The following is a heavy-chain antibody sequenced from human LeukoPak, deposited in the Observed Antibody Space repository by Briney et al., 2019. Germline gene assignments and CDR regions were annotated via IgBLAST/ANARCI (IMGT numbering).Heavy chain of an antibody. V-gene: IGHV4-39*07. CDR3: AAAAAGTVVQFQH. J-gene: IGHJ1*01. Sequence: PSETLSLTCTVSGGSISSSSYYWGWIRQPPGKGLEWIGSIYYSGSTYYNPSLKSRVTISVDTSKNQFSLKLSSVTAADTAVYYCAAAAAGTVVQFQHWGQGTLVTVSS. CDR2: IYYSGST. CDR1: GGSISSSSYY. D-gene: IGHD6-13*01.